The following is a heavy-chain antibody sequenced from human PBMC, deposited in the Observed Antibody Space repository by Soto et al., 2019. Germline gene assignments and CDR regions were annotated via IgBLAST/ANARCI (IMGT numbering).Heavy chain of an antibody. D-gene: IGHD3-3*01. CDR3: ASHGYYDFWSGYYEYWFDP. CDR1: GGTFSSYA. Sequence: SVKVSCKASGGTFSSYAISWVRQAPGQGLEWMGGIIPIFGTANYAQKFQGRVTITADESTSTAYMELSSLRSEDTAVYYCASHGYYDFWSGYYEYWFDPWGQGTLVTVSS. V-gene: IGHV1-69*13. J-gene: IGHJ5*02. CDR2: IIPIFGTA.